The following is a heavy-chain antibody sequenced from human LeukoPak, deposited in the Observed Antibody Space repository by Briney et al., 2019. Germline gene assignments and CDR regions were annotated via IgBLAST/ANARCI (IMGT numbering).Heavy chain of an antibody. Sequence: GSLRLSCAASGFTVSGNYMSWVRQAPGKGLEWLSVIHRGGNTYYADSVKGRFTISRDSSKNTVFLQMDSLRAEDTAVYYCARDPGYGLGVDYGDYWGQGTLVTVSS. D-gene: IGHD3-10*01. CDR3: ARDPGYGLGVDYGDY. CDR2: IHRGGNT. CDR1: GFTVSGNY. V-gene: IGHV3-66*01. J-gene: IGHJ4*02.